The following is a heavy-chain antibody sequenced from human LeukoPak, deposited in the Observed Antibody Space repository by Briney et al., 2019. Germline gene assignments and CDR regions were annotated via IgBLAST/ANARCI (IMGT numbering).Heavy chain of an antibody. J-gene: IGHJ6*03. V-gene: IGHV3-74*01. CDR2: INTDGSST. CDR3: ARALPDRYYYYYYMDV. Sequence: PGGSLRLSCAASGFTFSSYWMHWVRQAPGKGLVWVSRINTDGSSTSYADSVKGRFTISRDNAKNTLYLQMNSLRAEDTAVYYCARALPDRYYYYYYMDVWGKGTTVTVSS. CDR1: GFTFSSYW.